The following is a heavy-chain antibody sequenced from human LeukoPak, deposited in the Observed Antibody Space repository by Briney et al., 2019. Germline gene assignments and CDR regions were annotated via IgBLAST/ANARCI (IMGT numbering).Heavy chain of an antibody. V-gene: IGHV3-7*01. CDR2: KKQDGSEK. Sequence: GASLLLSCAAAGFTISSYWMRWGRQAGGKGGEMGENKKQDGSEKYYVVSEKGRLPLSRDNPKTSLYLQMNRLRAEVTAVYYCSSGYFISVLCYGDYWGQGTLVTVSS. CDR3: SSGYFISVLCYGDY. CDR1: GFTISSYW. J-gene: IGHJ4*02. D-gene: IGHD2-15*01.